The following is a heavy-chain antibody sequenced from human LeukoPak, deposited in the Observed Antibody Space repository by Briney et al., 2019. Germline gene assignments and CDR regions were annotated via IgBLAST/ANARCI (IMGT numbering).Heavy chain of an antibody. V-gene: IGHV3-7*01. CDR2: IKQDGSEK. J-gene: IGHJ4*02. CDR1: GFSCSKNW. D-gene: IGHD7-27*01. Sequence: PGGSLRLSCAASGFSCSKNWMSWVRQAPGKGLESVAHIKQDGSEKYYVDSVKGRFTISRDNAKNSLYLQLNSLRAEDTAVYFCARADWGSIDYWGQGALVTVSS. CDR3: ARADWGSIDY.